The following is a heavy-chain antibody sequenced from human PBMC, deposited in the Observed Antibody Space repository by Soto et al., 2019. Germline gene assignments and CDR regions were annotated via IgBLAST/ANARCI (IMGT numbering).Heavy chain of an antibody. V-gene: IGHV3-9*01. J-gene: IGHJ6*02. D-gene: IGHD3-16*01. CDR2: ISWNSGSI. CDR3: AKWGAFYGMDV. CDR1: GFTFDDYA. Sequence: QPGGSLRLSCAAPGFTFDDYAMHWVRQAPGKGLEWVSGISWNSGSIGYADSVKGRFTISRDNAKNSLHLQMNSLRAEDTALYYCAKWGAFYGMDVWGQGTTVTVSS.